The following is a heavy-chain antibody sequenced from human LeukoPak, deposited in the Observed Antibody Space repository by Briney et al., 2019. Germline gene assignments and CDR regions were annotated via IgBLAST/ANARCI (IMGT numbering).Heavy chain of an antibody. V-gene: IGHV4-39*07. CDR1: GGSISSSSYY. J-gene: IGHJ4*02. CDR2: IYYSGST. CDR3: ARVTGYRIEDYFDY. D-gene: IGHD6-13*01. Sequence: PSETLSLTCTVSGGSISSSSYYWGWIRQPPGKGLEWIGSIYYSGSTNYNPSLKSRVTISVDTSKNQFSLKLSSVTAADMAVYYCARVTGYRIEDYFDYWGQGTLVTVSS.